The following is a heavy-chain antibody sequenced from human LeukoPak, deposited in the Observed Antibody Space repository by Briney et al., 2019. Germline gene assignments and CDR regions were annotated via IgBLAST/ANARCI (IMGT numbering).Heavy chain of an antibody. CDR1: GGSISSTTYY. J-gene: IGHJ4*02. CDR2: IYYSGNT. V-gene: IGHV4-39*07. Sequence: SETLSLTCIVSGGSISSTTYYWGWIRQPPGKRLEWIGSIYYSGNTYYNPSLKSRVTISIDTSKNQFSLNLSSVTAADTAVYYCARNYDIGPNFDYWGQGTLVTVSS. D-gene: IGHD3-9*01. CDR3: ARNYDIGPNFDY.